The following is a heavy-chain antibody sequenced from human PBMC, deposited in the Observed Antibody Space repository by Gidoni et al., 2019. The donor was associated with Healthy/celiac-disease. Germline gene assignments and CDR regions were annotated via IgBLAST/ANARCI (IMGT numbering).Heavy chain of an antibody. CDR1: GYTFNSYD. J-gene: IGHJ6*02. V-gene: IGHV1-8*01. D-gene: IGHD3-3*01. Sequence: QVQMVQSGAEEKKPGASVKVSCKASGYTFNSYDINWVRQPAGEGLVWMGWMNPNSGNTGYAPKFQGRVTMTTNTSISTAYMELSSLRSEDTAVYYCARGPTYYDFLSGYYYYYYYGMDVWGQGTTVTVSS. CDR3: ARGPTYYDFLSGYYYYYYYGMDV. CDR2: MNPNSGNT.